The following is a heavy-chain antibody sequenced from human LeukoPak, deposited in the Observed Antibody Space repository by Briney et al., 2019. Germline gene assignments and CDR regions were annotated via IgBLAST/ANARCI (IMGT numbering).Heavy chain of an antibody. D-gene: IGHD3-9*01. V-gene: IGHV3-66*01. J-gene: IGHJ4*02. Sequence: PGGSLRLSCVVSGFIVSSNYMTWVRQAPGKGLEWVSVIYSGGSTYYADSVKGRFTISRDNSKNTLYLQMNSLRAEDTAVYYCAKDGHYDILTGYPYYFDYWGQGTLVTVSS. CDR1: GFIVSSNY. CDR2: IYSGGST. CDR3: AKDGHYDILTGYPYYFDY.